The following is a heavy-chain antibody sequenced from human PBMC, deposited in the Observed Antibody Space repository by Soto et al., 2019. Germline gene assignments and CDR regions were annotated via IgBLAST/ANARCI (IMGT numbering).Heavy chain of an antibody. Sequence: QVQLVQSGAEVRKPGSSVKVSCKSSGGIFRSNAIRWVRQAPGQGLEWMGAIIPQFPTPYYAQKFQGRVTITADESTSTAYMALNSLRSDDKAVYFCARDAADTPMVYWGQGTLLTVSS. J-gene: IGHJ4*02. V-gene: IGHV1-69*01. D-gene: IGHD5-18*01. CDR2: IIPQFPTP. CDR3: ARDAADTPMVY. CDR1: GGIFRSNA.